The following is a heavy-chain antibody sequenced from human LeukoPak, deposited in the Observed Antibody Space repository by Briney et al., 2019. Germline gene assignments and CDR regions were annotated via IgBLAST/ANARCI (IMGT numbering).Heavy chain of an antibody. CDR1: GYTFTGYY. D-gene: IGHD3-10*01. CDR2: ISAYNGNT. Sequence: ASVKVSCKASGYTFTGYYMHWVRQAPGQGLEWMGWISAYNGNTNYAQKLQGRVTMTTDTSTSTAYMELRSLRSDDTAVYYCARTNVLLWFGELSDNWFDPWGQGTLVTVSS. J-gene: IGHJ5*02. CDR3: ARTNVLLWFGELSDNWFDP. V-gene: IGHV1-18*04.